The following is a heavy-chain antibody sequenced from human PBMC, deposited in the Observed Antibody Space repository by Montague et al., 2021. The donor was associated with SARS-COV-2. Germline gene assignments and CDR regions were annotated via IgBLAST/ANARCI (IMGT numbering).Heavy chain of an antibody. CDR3: ASGRMVPYSSSWTTLYYYYGMDV. J-gene: IGHJ6*02. V-gene: IGHV6-1*01. D-gene: IGHD6-13*01. CDR1: GDSVFSNSAA. Sequence: CAISGDSVFSNSAAWNWIRQSPSRGLELLGRTYYRSKWYNDYAVXVKXRITINPDTSKNQISLQLNSVTPEDTAVYYCASGRMVPYSSSWTTLYYYYGMDVWGQGTTVTVSS. CDR2: TYYRSKWYN.